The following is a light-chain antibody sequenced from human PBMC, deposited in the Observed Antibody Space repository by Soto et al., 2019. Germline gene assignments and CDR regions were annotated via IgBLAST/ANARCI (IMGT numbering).Light chain of an antibody. CDR2: DAS. CDR3: QQRSNWPPPFT. Sequence: EIVLTQSPATPSLSPGERATLSCRASQSVSSYLAWYQQKPGQAPRLLIYDASNRATGIPARFSGSGSGTDFTLTISSLEPEDFAVYYCQQRSNWPPPFTFGPGTKVDIK. CDR1: QSVSSY. J-gene: IGKJ3*01. V-gene: IGKV3-11*01.